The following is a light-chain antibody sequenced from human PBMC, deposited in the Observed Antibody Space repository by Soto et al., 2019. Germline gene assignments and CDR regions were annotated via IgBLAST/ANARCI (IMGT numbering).Light chain of an antibody. CDR3: QHYNSSPMYI. CDR1: HSISDW. J-gene: IGKJ2*01. V-gene: IGKV1-5*03. Sequence: DIQMTQSPSTLSASVGDRVTITCRASHSISDWLAWFQQKPGKDPKLLIFKASFLEIGVPSRFSGTGSGTDFTLTISSLQPDDFATYYCQHYNSSPMYIFGQGTKLEIK. CDR2: KAS.